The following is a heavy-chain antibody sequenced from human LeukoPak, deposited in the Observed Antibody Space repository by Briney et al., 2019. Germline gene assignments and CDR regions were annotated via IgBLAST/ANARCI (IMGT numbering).Heavy chain of an antibody. V-gene: IGHV4-59*01. J-gene: IGHJ5*02. D-gene: IGHD3-22*01. CDR3: ARDIGSSGLDNWFDP. CDR2: IYYSGST. Sequence: PSEPLPLTCTVSGGSISSYYWSWIRQPPGKGLEWMGYIYYSGSTNYNPSLKSRVTISVDTSKNQFSLKLSSVTAADTAVYYCARDIGSSGLDNWFDPWGQGTLVTVSS. CDR1: GGSISSYY.